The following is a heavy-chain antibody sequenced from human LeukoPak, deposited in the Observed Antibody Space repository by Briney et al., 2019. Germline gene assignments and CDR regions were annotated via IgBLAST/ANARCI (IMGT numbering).Heavy chain of an antibody. J-gene: IGHJ5*02. D-gene: IGHD2-2*01. Sequence: ASVKVSCKASGYTFTSYGISWVRQAPGQGLKWMGWISAYNGNTNYAQKLQGRVTMTTDTSTSTAYMELRSLRSDDTAVYYCARDMRVVVVPAAIWWFDPWGQGTLVTVSS. CDR3: ARDMRVVVVPAAIWWFDP. CDR1: GYTFTSYG. V-gene: IGHV1-18*01. CDR2: ISAYNGNT.